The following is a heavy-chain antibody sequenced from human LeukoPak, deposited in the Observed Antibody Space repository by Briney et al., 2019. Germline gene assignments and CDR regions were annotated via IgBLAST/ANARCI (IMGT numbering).Heavy chain of an antibody. CDR3: TKRVRYGGTWDHFAD. V-gene: IGHV3-23*01. D-gene: IGHD6-13*01. CDR1: GFTFDNYR. Sequence: GGSLRLSCAASGFTFDNYRMSWVRQAPGEGLEWVSSVNADVGNTYYADSVKGRFTISRDNSKSTLILQMNSLRVEDTALYYCTKRVRYGGTWDHFADWGQGTLVTVSS. CDR2: VNADVGNT. J-gene: IGHJ4*02.